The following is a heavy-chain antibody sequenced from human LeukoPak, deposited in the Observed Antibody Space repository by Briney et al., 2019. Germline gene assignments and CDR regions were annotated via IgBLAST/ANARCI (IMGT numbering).Heavy chain of an antibody. Sequence: GGSLRLSCAASGFTVSSNYMSWVRQAPGKGLVGVSVIYSGGSTYYADSVKGRFTISRDNSKNALYLQMNSLTAEDTAVYYCARDSSTVTGDYWGQGTLVTVSS. V-gene: IGHV3-66*01. CDR2: IYSGGST. J-gene: IGHJ4*02. CDR1: GFTVSSNY. CDR3: ARDSSTVTGDY. D-gene: IGHD4-17*01.